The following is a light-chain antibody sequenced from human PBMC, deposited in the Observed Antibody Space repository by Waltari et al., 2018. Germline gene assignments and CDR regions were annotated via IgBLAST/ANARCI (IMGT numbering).Light chain of an antibody. CDR1: PSVPSN. J-gene: IGKJ4*01. CDR3: QQYNDWPLT. V-gene: IGKV3-15*01. CDR2: GAS. Sequence: EIVMTQSPATMSVSPGERATLSGRASPSVPSNFSRYQRKPGQAPRRFIYGASTRATGIPARFSDSGSETGFTLTISSLQSEDCAVYYCQQYNDWPLTCGGGTRVWIK.